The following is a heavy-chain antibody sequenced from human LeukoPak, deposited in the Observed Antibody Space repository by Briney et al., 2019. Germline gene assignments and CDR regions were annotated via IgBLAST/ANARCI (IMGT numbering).Heavy chain of an antibody. V-gene: IGHV3-7*01. D-gene: IGHD3-3*01. J-gene: IGHJ4*02. CDR3: ARDGPYYDFWSGYYSYYFDY. Sequence: GGSLRLSCAASGFTFSSYSMNWVRQAPGKGLEWVANIKQDGSEKYYVDSVKGRFTISRDNAKNSLYLQMNSLRAEDTAVYYCARDGPYYDFWSGYYSYYFDYWGQGTLVTVSS. CDR2: IKQDGSEK. CDR1: GFTFSSYS.